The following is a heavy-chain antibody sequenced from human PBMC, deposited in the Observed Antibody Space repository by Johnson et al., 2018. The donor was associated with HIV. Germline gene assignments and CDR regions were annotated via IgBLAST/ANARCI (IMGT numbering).Heavy chain of an antibody. J-gene: IGHJ3*02. CDR2: ISSSGNTI. CDR1: GFSFSSYG. V-gene: IGHV3-48*01. Sequence: EVQLVESGGGVVQPGGSLRLSCAASGFSFSSYGMTWIRQAPGKGLEWVSYISSSGNTIYYADSVKGRFTISRDNSKNTVFLQMNTLRPEDTAVYYCATGSVVVVTADGLLQLHDAFDIWGRGTMVTVSS. D-gene: IGHD2-15*01. CDR3: ATGSVVVVTADGLLQLHDAFDI.